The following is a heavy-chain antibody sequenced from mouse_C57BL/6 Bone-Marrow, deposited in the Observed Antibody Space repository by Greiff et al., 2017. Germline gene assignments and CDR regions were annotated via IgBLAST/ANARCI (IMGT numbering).Heavy chain of an antibody. J-gene: IGHJ1*03. CDR1: GYTFTSYG. V-gene: IGHV1-81*01. D-gene: IGHD1-1*01. CDR3: ARNYYNGSSHWYFDV. Sequence: VQLQQSGAELARPGASVKLSCKASGYTFTSYGISWVKQRTGQGLEWIGEIYPRSGNTYYNEKFKGKATLTADKSSSTAYMELRSLTSEDSAVYFGARNYYNGSSHWYFDVWGTGTTVTVSS. CDR2: IYPRSGNT.